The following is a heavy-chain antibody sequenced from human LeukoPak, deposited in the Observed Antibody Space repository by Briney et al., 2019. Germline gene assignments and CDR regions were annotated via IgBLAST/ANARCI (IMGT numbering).Heavy chain of an antibody. V-gene: IGHV3-23*01. J-gene: IGHJ4*02. Sequence: GGSLRLSCAASGFTFSSYGMHWVRQAPGKGLEWVSAISGSGGSTYYADSVKGRFTISRDNSKNTLYLQMNSLRAEDTAVYYCAKEPDYGDYFDYWGQGTLVTVSS. CDR3: AKEPDYGDYFDY. CDR1: GFTFSSYG. D-gene: IGHD4-17*01. CDR2: ISGSGGST.